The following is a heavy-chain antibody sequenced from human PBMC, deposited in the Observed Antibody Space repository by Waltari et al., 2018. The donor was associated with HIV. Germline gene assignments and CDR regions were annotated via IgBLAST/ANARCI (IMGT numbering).Heavy chain of an antibody. CDR3: TKEGYAYDFWSGSNSYYGLDV. J-gene: IGHJ6*02. Sequence: LVESGGGSVQPGTSLKLSFAASGFSFSGYWMHWVRQSPGKGLVRATHINSDGRATNYAGSVQGRFSMSRDNRNNVLYLYMNKLRVDDTAVYDCTKEGYAYDFWSGSNSYYGLDVWGQGTTVTVSS. V-gene: IGHV3-74*02. CDR2: INSDGRAT. CDR1: GFSFSGYW. D-gene: IGHD3-3*01.